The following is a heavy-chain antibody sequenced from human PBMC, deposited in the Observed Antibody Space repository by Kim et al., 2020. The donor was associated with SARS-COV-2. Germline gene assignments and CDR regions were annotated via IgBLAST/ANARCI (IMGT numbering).Heavy chain of an antibody. J-gene: IGHJ5*02. D-gene: IGHD4-17*01. CDR3: ARRPSPLYGGNWFDP. CDR2: IIPIFGTA. CDR1: GGTFSSYA. V-gene: IGHV1-69*13. Sequence: SVKVSCKASGGTFSSYAISWVRQAPGQGLEWMGGIIPIFGTANYAQKFQGRVTITADESTSTAYMELSSLRSEDTAVYYCARRPSPLYGGNWFDPWGQGTLVTVSS.